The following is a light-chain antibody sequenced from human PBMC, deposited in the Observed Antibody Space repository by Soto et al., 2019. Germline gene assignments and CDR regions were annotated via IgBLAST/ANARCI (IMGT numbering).Light chain of an antibody. V-gene: IGKV1-5*03. CDR1: QSISSW. CDR2: KAS. J-gene: IGKJ1*01. Sequence: DIQMTQSPSTLSASVGDRVTITCRASQSISSWLAWYQQKPGKAPNLLIYKASSLESGVPSRFSGSGSGTEFTLTISSVQPDDFATYFCQHYNAFPWTFGQGTKVDI. CDR3: QHYNAFPWT.